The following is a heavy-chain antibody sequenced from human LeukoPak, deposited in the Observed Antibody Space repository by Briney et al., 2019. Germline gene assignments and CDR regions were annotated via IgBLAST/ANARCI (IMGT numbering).Heavy chain of an antibody. Sequence: GASVKVSCKASGYTFTGYYMHWVRQAPGQGLEWMGWINPNSGGTNYAQKFQGRVTMTRDTSISTAYMELSRLRSDDTAVYYCATVSARSPTYYMDVWGKGTTVTVSS. CDR3: ATVSARSPTYYMDV. CDR1: GYTFTGYY. CDR2: INPNSGGT. V-gene: IGHV1-2*02. J-gene: IGHJ6*03.